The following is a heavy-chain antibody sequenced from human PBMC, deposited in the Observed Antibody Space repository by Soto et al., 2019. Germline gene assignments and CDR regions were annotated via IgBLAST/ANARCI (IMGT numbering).Heavy chain of an antibody. CDR1: GFTFNSYA. CDR2: ISSNGGST. J-gene: IGHJ4*02. Sequence: GGSLRLSCSASGFTFNSYAVHWGRQAPGKGLEYVSGISSNGGSTYYADSVTGRFTISRDNSKNTLYLQMSSLRVEDTAVYYCAKDRTSKTRAFDYWGQGNLVTVSS. V-gene: IGHV3-64D*08. CDR3: AKDRTSKTRAFDY.